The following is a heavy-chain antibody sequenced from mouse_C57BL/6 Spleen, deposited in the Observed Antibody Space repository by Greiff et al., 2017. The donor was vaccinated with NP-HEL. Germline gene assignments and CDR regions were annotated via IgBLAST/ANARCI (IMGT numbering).Heavy chain of an antibody. CDR2: ISSGGSYT. D-gene: IGHD2-4*01. CDR3: ARQGGYDYDGYYAMDY. CDR1: GFTFSSYG. V-gene: IGHV5-6*02. J-gene: IGHJ4*01. Sequence: DVMLVESGGDLVKPGGSLKLSCAASGFTFSSYGMSWVRQTPDKRLEWVATISSGGSYTYYPDSVKGRFTISRDNAKNTLYLQMSSLRAEDTAMYYCARQGGYDYDGYYAMDYWGQGTSVTVSS.